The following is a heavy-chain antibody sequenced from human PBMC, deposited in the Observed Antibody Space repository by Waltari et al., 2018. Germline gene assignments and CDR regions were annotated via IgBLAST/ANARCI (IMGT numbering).Heavy chain of an antibody. CDR2: ISYDGSYE. CDR3: ASGLRTVRGIMNIGFDY. V-gene: IGHV3-30*03. Sequence: QVQLVESGGGVVQPGGSLRLSCAASGFRFSSFAMHWVRQTPDKGLEWVAFISYDGSYEYYGDAVKGRFTISRDNSNNILYLQINNLRPDDTAVYYCASGLRTVRGIMNIGFDYWGQGALVTVSS. J-gene: IGHJ4*02. CDR1: GFRFSSFA. D-gene: IGHD3-16*01.